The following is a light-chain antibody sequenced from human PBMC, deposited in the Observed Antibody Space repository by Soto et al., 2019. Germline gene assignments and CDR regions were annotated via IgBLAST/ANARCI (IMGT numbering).Light chain of an antibody. V-gene: IGKV1-9*01. CDR1: QVISSY. J-gene: IGKJ3*01. Sequence: DIQLTQSPSFLSASVGDRVTITCRASQVISSYLAWYQQKPGKAPKLLIYAASTLQSGVPSRFSGSGSGTEFTHTISSLQPEDFATYYCQQLNTYPLFTFGPGTKVDIK. CDR3: QQLNTYPLFT. CDR2: AAS.